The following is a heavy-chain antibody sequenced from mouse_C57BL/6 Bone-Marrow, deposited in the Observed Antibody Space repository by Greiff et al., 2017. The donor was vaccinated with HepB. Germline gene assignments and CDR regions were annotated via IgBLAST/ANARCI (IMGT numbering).Heavy chain of an antibody. CDR3: ARASFYDYDKAFAY. V-gene: IGHV5-6*01. CDR1: GFTFSSYG. D-gene: IGHD2-4*01. CDR2: ISSGGSYT. Sequence: EVKLMESGGDLVKPGGSLKLSCAASGFTFSSYGMSWVRQTPDKRLEWVATISSGGSYTYYPDSVKGRFTISRDNAKNTLYLQMSSLKSEDTAMYYCARASFYDYDKAFAYWGQGTLVTVSA. J-gene: IGHJ3*01.